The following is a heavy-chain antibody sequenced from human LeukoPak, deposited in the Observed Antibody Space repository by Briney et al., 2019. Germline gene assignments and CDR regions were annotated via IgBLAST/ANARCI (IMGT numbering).Heavy chain of an antibody. CDR3: ARGGRGYYFDY. Sequence: GGSLRLSCAASGFTFSSYAMGWARQAPGKGLEWVSGITGSGSSTHYADSVKGRFTISRDNSKNTLYLQMNSLRAEDTAVYYCARGGRGYYFDYWGQGTLVTVSS. D-gene: IGHD3-10*01. V-gene: IGHV3-23*01. CDR1: GFTFSSYA. CDR2: ITGSGSST. J-gene: IGHJ4*02.